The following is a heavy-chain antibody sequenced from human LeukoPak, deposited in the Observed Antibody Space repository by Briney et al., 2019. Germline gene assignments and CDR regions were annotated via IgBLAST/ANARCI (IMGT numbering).Heavy chain of an antibody. J-gene: IGHJ4*02. D-gene: IGHD3-3*01. CDR2: ISGSGGST. V-gene: IGHV3-23*01. CDR1: GFTFSSYA. Sequence: GGSLRLSCAASGFTFSSYAMSWVRQAPGKGLEWVSAISGSGGSTYYADSVKGRFTISRDNSKNTLYLQMDSLRAEDTAVYYCARDRAWNYFDYWGQGTLVTVSS. CDR3: ARDRAWNYFDY.